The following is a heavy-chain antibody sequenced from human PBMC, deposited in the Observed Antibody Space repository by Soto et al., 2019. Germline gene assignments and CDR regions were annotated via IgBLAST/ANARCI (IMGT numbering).Heavy chain of an antibody. CDR3: AREYSSSSAWFDP. Sequence: QVRLVQSGAEVKNPGASVKVSCKASGYTFTGDYIHWVRQAPGQGLEWMGWINPNSGDTNYAQKFQGRVTMTRDKSISTAYMELSRLTSDDTAVFYCAREYSSSSAWFDPWGQGTLVTVS. V-gene: IGHV1-2*02. CDR1: GYTFTGDY. CDR2: INPNSGDT. D-gene: IGHD2-15*01. J-gene: IGHJ5*02.